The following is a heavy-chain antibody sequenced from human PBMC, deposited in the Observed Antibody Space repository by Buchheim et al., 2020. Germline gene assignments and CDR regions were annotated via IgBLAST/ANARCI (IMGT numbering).Heavy chain of an antibody. CDR1: GFTFSSYA. D-gene: IGHD6-13*01. CDR2: ISGSGGST. CDR3: AKDVGGYSSSWYSSPFDY. V-gene: IGHV3-23*01. J-gene: IGHJ4*02. Sequence: EVQLLESGGGLVQPGGSLRLSCAASGFTFSSYAMSWVRQAPGKGLEWVSAISGSGGSTYYADSVKGRFTISRDNSKNTLYLQMNSLRAEDTAVYYCAKDVGGYSSSWYSSPFDYWGQGTL.